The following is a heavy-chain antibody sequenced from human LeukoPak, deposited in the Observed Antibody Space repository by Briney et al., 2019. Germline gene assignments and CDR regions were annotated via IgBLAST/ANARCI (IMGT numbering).Heavy chain of an antibody. CDR2: IVVGSGNT. V-gene: IGHV1-58*02. Sequence: ASVKVSCKASGFTFTSSAMQWVRQARGQRLEWIGWIVVGSGNTNYAQKFQERVTITRDMSTSTAYMELSSLRSEDTAVYYCARGESGYGWSRLLQNYYYYMDVWGKGTTVTVSS. CDR1: GFTFTSSA. CDR3: ARGESGYGWSRLLQNYYYYMDV. D-gene: IGHD5-12*01. J-gene: IGHJ6*03.